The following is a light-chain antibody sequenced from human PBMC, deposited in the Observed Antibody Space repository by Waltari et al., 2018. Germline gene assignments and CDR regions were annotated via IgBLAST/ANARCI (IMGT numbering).Light chain of an antibody. J-gene: IGKJ3*01. CDR2: WAS. V-gene: IGKV4-1*01. Sequence: DIVMTQSPDSLAVSLGDRATINCRSSQSVLYSFDNKNHLAWYQQNPGQPPKVLIYWASTRGSGVPALFSGSGSETDFSLTISSLQAEDVAVYYCQQYYDIPFTFGPGTKVEIK. CDR3: QQYYDIPFT. CDR1: QSVLYSFDNKNH.